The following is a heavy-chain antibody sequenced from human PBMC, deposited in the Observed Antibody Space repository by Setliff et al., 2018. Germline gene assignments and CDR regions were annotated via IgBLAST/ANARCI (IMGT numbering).Heavy chain of an antibody. CDR1: GFTFSSYS. CDR3: ARDVRGILPLHDFDS. Sequence: GGSLRLSCVASGFTFSSYSTNWVCQAPGKGLEWVSSISGSGRYIYEADSVRGRFIISRDNAKNLVYLQMNSLRAEDTAVYYCARDVRGILPLHDFDSWGQGTLVTVSS. D-gene: IGHD2-21*02. CDR2: ISGSGRYI. V-gene: IGHV3-21*06. J-gene: IGHJ4*02.